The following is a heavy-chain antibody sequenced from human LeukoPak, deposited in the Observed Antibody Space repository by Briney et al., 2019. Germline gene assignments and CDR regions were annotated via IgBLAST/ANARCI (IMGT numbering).Heavy chain of an antibody. D-gene: IGHD6-13*01. CDR1: GGTFSSYA. CDR3: ATEKLWQQPTGGFDY. CDR2: FDPEDGET. V-gene: IGHV1-24*01. Sequence: ASVKVSCKASGGTFSSYAISWVRQAPGKGLEWMGGFDPEDGETIYAQKFQGRVTMTEDTSTDTAYMELSSLRSEDTAVYYCATEKLWQQPTGGFDYWGQGTLVTVSS. J-gene: IGHJ4*02.